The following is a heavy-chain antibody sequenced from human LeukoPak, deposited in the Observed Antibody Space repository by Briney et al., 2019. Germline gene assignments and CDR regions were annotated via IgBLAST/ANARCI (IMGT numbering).Heavy chain of an antibody. CDR2: ISSSSSYI. Sequence: PGGSLRLSCAASGFTFSSYSMNWVRQAPGKGLEWVSSISSSSSYIYYADSVKGRFTISRDNAKNSLYLQMNSLRAEDTAVYYCARDNEKGSSAGYDAFDIWGQGTMVTVSS. D-gene: IGHD2-2*01. J-gene: IGHJ3*02. V-gene: IGHV3-21*01. CDR1: GFTFSSYS. CDR3: ARDNEKGSSAGYDAFDI.